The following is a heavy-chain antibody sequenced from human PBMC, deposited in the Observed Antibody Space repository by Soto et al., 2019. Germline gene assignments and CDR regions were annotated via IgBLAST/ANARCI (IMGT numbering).Heavy chain of an antibody. CDR3: ARDIPHPMVRGVMSYGMDV. CDR2: ISSSSSYI. V-gene: IGHV3-21*01. CDR1: GFTFSSYS. Sequence: GGSLRLSCAASGFTFSSYSMNWVRQAPGKGLEWVSSISSSSSYIYYADSVKGRFTISRDNAKNSLYLQMNSLRAEDTAVYYCARDIPHPMVRGVMSYGMDVWGQGTTVTVSS. J-gene: IGHJ6*02. D-gene: IGHD3-10*01.